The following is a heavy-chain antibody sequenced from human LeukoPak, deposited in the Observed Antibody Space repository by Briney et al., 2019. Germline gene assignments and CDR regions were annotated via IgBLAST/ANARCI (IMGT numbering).Heavy chain of an antibody. CDR3: ARGSYYGSGSHFDY. Sequence: PSQTLSLTCTVSGGSISSGSYYWSWIRQPAGKGLEWIGRIYTSGSTNYNPSLKSRVTISVDTSKNQFSLELSSVTAADTAVYYCARGSYYGSGSHFDYWGQGTLVTVSS. CDR1: GGSISSGSYY. J-gene: IGHJ4*02. CDR2: IYTSGST. D-gene: IGHD3-10*01. V-gene: IGHV4-61*02.